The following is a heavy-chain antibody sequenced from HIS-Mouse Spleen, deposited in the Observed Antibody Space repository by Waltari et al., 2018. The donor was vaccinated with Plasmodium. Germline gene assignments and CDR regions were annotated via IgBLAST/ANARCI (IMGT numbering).Heavy chain of an antibody. Sequence: QVQLQESGPGLVKPSETLSLTCTVSGGSISSYYWSWIRQPPGKGLEWIAYIYYSGRTNYNPSLKSRVTISVDTSKNQFSLKLSSVTAADTAVFYCARGGYSSSSDYFDYWGQGTLVTVSS. CDR1: GGSISSYY. CDR2: IYYSGRT. D-gene: IGHD6-6*01. J-gene: IGHJ4*02. CDR3: ARGGYSSSSDYFDY. V-gene: IGHV4-59*01.